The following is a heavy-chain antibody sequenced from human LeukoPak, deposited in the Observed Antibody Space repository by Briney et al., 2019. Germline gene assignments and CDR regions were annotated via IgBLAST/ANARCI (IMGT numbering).Heavy chain of an antibody. CDR2: ISSSGSTI. D-gene: IGHD2-8*01. J-gene: IGHJ6*04. CDR1: GFTFSDYY. Sequence: GGSLRLSCAASGFTFSDYYMSWIRQAPGKGLEWVSYISSSGSTIYYADSVKGRFTISRDNAKNSLYLQMNSLRAEDTAVYYCAKDPIHCTNGVCLVMDVWGKGTTVTVSS. V-gene: IGHV3-11*01. CDR3: AKDPIHCTNGVCLVMDV.